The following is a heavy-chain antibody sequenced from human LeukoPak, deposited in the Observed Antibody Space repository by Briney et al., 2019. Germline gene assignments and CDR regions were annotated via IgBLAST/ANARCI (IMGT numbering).Heavy chain of an antibody. CDR1: GGSISSSNW. CDR3: AKRLGLGYCSGGSCPDAFDI. CDR2: IYNIGST. J-gene: IGHJ3*02. D-gene: IGHD2-15*01. V-gene: IGHV4-4*02. Sequence: SETLSLTCALSGGSISSSNWWSWVRQPPGKGLEWMGEIYNIGSTNYNPSLKSRVTISVDKSKNQFSLKLSSVTAADTAVYYCAKRLGLGYCSGGSCPDAFDIWGQGTMVTVSS.